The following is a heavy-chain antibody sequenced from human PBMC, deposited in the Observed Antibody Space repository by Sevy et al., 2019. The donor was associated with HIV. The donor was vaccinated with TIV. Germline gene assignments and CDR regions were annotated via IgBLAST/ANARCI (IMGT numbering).Heavy chain of an antibody. CDR2: ISYHGRDK. Sequence: GGSLRLSCVVSGITFSTSGMHWVRQAPGKGLEWVAVISYHGRDKFYADSVKGRSTISRDNSKNILYLQMISLRAEDTAVYYCAKDFTGYNGMDVWGQWTMVTDSS. CDR1: GITFSTSG. D-gene: IGHD3-9*01. J-gene: IGHJ6*02. V-gene: IGHV3-30*18. CDR3: AKDFTGYNGMDV.